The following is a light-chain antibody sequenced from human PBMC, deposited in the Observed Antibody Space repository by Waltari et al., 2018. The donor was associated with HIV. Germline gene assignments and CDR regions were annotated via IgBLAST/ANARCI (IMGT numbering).Light chain of an antibody. CDR3: AAWDDSLNGWV. CDR1: SSNIGRNY. CDR2: TTN. J-gene: IGLJ3*02. Sequence: QSVLTQPPSTSGTPGQRVTISCSGSSSNIGRNYIYWYRQVPGTTPKLLMYTTNRRPSGGPDLCSGSRSGTSASLAISWLRSGDEADYYCAAWDDSLNGWVFGGGTKLTVL. V-gene: IGLV1-47*01.